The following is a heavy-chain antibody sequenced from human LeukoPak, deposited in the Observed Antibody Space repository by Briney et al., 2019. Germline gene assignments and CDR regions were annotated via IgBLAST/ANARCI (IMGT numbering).Heavy chain of an antibody. J-gene: IGHJ4*02. CDR3: ARDPTNTSGRYAYFDS. D-gene: IGHD6-19*01. CDR1: GYTFTHHG. V-gene: IGHV1-18*01. CDR2: ISCYNGDT. Sequence: ASVKVSCKASGYTFTHHGISWVRQAPGQGLEWMAWISCYNGDTHYAQKFQGRVTLTTDTSTTTAYMELRSLRSDDTAVYYCARDPTNTSGRYAYFDSWGQGTLVTVSS.